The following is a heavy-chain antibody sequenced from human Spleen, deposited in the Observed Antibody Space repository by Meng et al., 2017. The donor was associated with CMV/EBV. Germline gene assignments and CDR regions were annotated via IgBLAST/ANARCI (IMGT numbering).Heavy chain of an antibody. CDR2: IKSKTDGGTT. J-gene: IGHJ4*02. CDR1: GFTFSNAW. CDR3: TTRNRYSAPPGDY. Sequence: GGSLRLSCAASGFTFSNAWMSWVRQAPGKGLEWVGRIKSKTDGGTTDYAAHVKCRFTISRDDSKNTLYLQMNSLKTEDTAVYYCTTRNRYSAPPGDYWGQGTLVTVSS. D-gene: IGHD1-26*01. V-gene: IGHV3-15*01.